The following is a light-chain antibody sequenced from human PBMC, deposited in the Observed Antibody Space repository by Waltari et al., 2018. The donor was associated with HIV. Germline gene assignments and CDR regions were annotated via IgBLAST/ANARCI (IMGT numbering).Light chain of an antibody. V-gene: IGKV1-27*01. CDR3: QKYNSAPHT. CDR2: SAS. Sequence: DIRMTQSPSSLSASVGDRITITCRASQDIGSSLAWYQQMPGTVPKLVIFSASFLQSGVSSRFSGSGSGTYFTLTISSLQPEDAATYFCQKYNSAPHTFGQGTRVEI. CDR1: QDIGSS. J-gene: IGKJ1*01.